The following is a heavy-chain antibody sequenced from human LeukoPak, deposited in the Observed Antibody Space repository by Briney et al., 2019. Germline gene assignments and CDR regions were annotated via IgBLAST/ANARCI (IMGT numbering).Heavy chain of an antibody. V-gene: IGHV4-59*01. Sequence: SETLSLTCTVSGGSISSYYWSWIRQPPGKGLEWIGYIYYSGSTNYNPSLKSRVTISVDTSKNQFSLKLSSVTAADTAVYYCARDGNSYGYVCYSYFDLWGRGTLVTVSS. CDR3: ARDGNSYGYVCYSYFDL. CDR1: GGSISSYY. CDR2: IYYSGST. D-gene: IGHD5-18*01. J-gene: IGHJ2*01.